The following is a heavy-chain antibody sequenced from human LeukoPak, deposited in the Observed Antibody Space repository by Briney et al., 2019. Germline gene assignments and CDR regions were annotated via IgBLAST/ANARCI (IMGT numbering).Heavy chain of an antibody. CDR3: AKDRLYGNTIPDDAFDI. Sequence: GRSLRLSCAASGFTSSRYGMHWVRRAPGKGLEWVAVIWYDGRNEYYADSVKGRFTISIDNSKSTLYLQMNSLRAEDTAVYYCAKDRLYGNTIPDDAFDIWGQGTMVTVFS. V-gene: IGHV3-33*06. D-gene: IGHD5-24*01. CDR1: GFTSSRYG. CDR2: IWYDGRNE. J-gene: IGHJ3*02.